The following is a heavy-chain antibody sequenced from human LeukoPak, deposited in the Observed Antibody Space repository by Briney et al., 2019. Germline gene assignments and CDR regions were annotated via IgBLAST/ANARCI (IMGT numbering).Heavy chain of an antibody. D-gene: IGHD6-19*01. J-gene: IGHJ5*02. Sequence: GASVKVSCKASGYTFTSYGIGWVRQAPGQGLEWMGWISAYNGNTNYAQKLQGRVTMTTDTSTSTAYMELRSLRSDDTAVYYCARGAPVAGSNNWFDPWGQGTLVTVSS. CDR1: GYTFTSYG. CDR3: ARGAPVAGSNNWFDP. V-gene: IGHV1-18*01. CDR2: ISAYNGNT.